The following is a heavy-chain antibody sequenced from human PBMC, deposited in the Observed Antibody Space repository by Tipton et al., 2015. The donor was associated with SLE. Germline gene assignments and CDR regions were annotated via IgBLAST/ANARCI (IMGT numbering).Heavy chain of an antibody. Sequence: TLSLTCTVSDGSITNYYWSWIRQPPGKGLEWIGSIYYSGSTNYNPSLKSRVTMSMDTSNNQFSLKLRSVTAADTAVYYCARGRLLEWLSTYYYYYGMDVWGHGTTVTVSS. V-gene: IGHV4-59*01. CDR3: ARGRLLEWLSTYYYYYGMDV. J-gene: IGHJ6*02. D-gene: IGHD3-3*01. CDR2: IYYSGST. CDR1: DGSITNYY.